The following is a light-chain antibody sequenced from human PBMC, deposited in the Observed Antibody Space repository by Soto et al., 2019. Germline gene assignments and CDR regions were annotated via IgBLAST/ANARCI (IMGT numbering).Light chain of an antibody. CDR2: DVS. J-gene: IGLJ1*01. Sequence: QSVLTQPASVSGSPGQSITISRTGTSSDVGGYNYVSWYQQHPGKAPKLMIYDVSNRPSGVSNRFSGSKSGNTASLTISGLQAEDEADYYCSSYTSSSTPLYVFGTGTKV. CDR3: SSYTSSSTPLYV. V-gene: IGLV2-14*01. CDR1: SSDVGGYNY.